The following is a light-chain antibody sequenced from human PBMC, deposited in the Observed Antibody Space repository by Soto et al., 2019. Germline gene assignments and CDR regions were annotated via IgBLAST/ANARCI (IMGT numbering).Light chain of an antibody. CDR2: RND. J-gene: IGLJ1*01. V-gene: IGLV1-47*01. CDR1: ISNIGNNY. Sequence: QSVLTQPSSVSGTPGPGVTLSCSGSISNIGNNYVYWFQQLPGTTPNVLSNRNDHRPSGVPDRFSGSKSGTSDSLAISGLRSEDEADYYCAAWDDSVRSYVFGTGTKVTVL. CDR3: AAWDDSVRSYV.